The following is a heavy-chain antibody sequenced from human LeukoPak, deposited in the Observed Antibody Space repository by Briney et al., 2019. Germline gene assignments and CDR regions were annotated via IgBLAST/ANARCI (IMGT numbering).Heavy chain of an antibody. D-gene: IGHD2-21*01. Sequence: ASVKVSCKASGYTFTSYGISWVRQAPGQGLEWMGWISAYNGNTNYAQKLQGRVTMTTDTSTSTAYMELRSLRSEDTAVYYCARDPYSGGYYYYYMDVWGKGTTVTVSS. J-gene: IGHJ6*03. CDR3: ARDPYSGGYYYYYMDV. V-gene: IGHV1-18*01. CDR2: ISAYNGNT. CDR1: GYTFTSYG.